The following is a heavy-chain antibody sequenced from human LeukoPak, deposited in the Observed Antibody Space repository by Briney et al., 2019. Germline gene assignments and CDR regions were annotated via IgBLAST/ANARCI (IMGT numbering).Heavy chain of an antibody. D-gene: IGHD3-22*01. V-gene: IGHV5-51*01. CDR3: ARRTTYYYDRSGYYYFDY. Sequence: GESLKISCKGSGYSFTSYWIGWVRQMPGKGLEWMGIIYPGDSDTRYSPSFQGQVTISADKSISTAYLQWSSLKASDTAMYYCARRTTYYYDRSGYYYFDYWGQGTLVTVSS. CDR2: IYPGDSDT. CDR1: GYSFTSYW. J-gene: IGHJ4*02.